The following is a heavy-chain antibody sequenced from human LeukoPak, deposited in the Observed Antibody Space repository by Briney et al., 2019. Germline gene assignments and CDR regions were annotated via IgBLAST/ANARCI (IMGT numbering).Heavy chain of an antibody. J-gene: IGHJ5*02. CDR2: IYYSGST. CDR1: GGSISSGGYY. D-gene: IGHD6-19*01. Sequence: KSSETLSLTCTVSGGSISSGGYYWSWLRQHPGKGLEWIGYIYYSGSTYYNPSLKSRVTISVDTSKNQFSLKPSSVTAADTAVYYCAREPGIAVAGEDWFDHWGQGTLVTVSS. CDR3: AREPGIAVAGEDWFDH. V-gene: IGHV4-31*03.